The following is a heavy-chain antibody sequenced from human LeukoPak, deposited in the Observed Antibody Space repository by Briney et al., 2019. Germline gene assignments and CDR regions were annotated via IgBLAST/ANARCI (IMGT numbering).Heavy chain of an antibody. D-gene: IGHD4-17*01. V-gene: IGHV3-23*01. Sequence: GGSLRLSCVASGFTFSKYAMSWVRQAPGKGLEWVSGIYGGGSGSTFYAESVKGRFTISRDNSKNTLYLQMNSLRDEDTAIYYCAKDFTPDGVWDIDYWGRGTLITVSS. CDR3: AKDFTPDGVWDIDY. CDR2: IYGGGSGST. J-gene: IGHJ4*02. CDR1: GFTFSKYA.